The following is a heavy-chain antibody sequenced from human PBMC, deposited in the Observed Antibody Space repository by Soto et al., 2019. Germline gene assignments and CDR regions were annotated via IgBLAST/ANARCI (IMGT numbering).Heavy chain of an antibody. J-gene: IGHJ6*02. D-gene: IGHD6-13*01. CDR2: IRSKAYGGTT. CDR1: GFTFGDYA. Sequence: GGSLRLSCTASGFTFGDYAMSWVRQAPGKGLEWVGFIRSKAYGGTTEYAASVKGRFTISRDDSKSIAYLQMNSLKTEDTAVYYCTSCIAADYYYYGMDVWGQGTTVTVSS. CDR3: TSCIAADYYYYGMDV. V-gene: IGHV3-49*04.